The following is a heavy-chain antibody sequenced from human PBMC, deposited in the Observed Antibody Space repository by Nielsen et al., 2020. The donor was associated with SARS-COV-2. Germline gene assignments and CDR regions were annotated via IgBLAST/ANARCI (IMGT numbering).Heavy chain of an antibody. V-gene: IGHV4-4*02. CDR2: IYHSGST. J-gene: IGHJ4*02. Sequence: SETLSLTCAVSGGSISSSNWWSWVRQPPGKGLEWIGEIYHSGSTNYNPSLKSRVTISVGKSKNQFSLKLSSVTAADTAVYYCAGRKDGYNRGDYWGQGTLVTVSS. CDR1: GGSISSSNW. D-gene: IGHD5-24*01. CDR3: AGRKDGYNRGDY.